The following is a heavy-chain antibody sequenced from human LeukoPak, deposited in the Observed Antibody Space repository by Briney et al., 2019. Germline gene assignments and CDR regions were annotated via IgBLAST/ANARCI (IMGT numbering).Heavy chain of an antibody. V-gene: IGHV5-51*01. CDR1: GYSCTSYW. D-gene: IGHD3-22*01. Sequence: GESLKISGKGSGYSCTSYWIGWVRQMPGKGLEWMGIIYPGDSDTRYSPSFQGQVTISADKSISTAYLQWRSLKASDTAMYYCASSNYYDSSGLIDYWGQGTLVTVSS. J-gene: IGHJ4*02. CDR2: IYPGDSDT. CDR3: ASSNYYDSSGLIDY.